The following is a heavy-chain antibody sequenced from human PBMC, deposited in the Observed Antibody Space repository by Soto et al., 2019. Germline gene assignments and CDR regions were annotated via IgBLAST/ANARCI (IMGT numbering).Heavy chain of an antibody. J-gene: IGHJ4*02. V-gene: IGHV3-9*01. D-gene: IGHD3-3*01. CDR1: GFTFDDYA. Sequence: ESGGTLVQPGRSLRLSCATSGFTFDDYAMHWVRQAPGKGLEWVSGIGWNSGIIGYADSVKGRFTISRDNAKNSLYLQMHSLRREDTALYYCAKDLTWSGFGRGFDYWGQGTLVTVSS. CDR2: IGWNSGII. CDR3: AKDLTWSGFGRGFDY.